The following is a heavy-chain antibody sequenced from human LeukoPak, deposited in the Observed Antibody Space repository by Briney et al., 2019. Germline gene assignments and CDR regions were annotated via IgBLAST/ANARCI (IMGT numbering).Heavy chain of an antibody. V-gene: IGHV3-30*02. Sequence: GGSLRLSCAASGFTFSSYGMHWVRQAPGKGLEWGAFIRYDGSNKYYADSVKGRFTISRDNSKNTLYLQMNSLRAEDTAVYYCARDIKGQYQDAFDIWGQGTMVTVSS. CDR2: IRYDGSNK. CDR1: GFTFSSYG. CDR3: ARDIKGQYQDAFDI. D-gene: IGHD2-2*01. J-gene: IGHJ3*02.